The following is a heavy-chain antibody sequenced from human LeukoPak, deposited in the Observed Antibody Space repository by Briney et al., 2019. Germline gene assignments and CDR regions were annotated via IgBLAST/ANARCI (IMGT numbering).Heavy chain of an antibody. D-gene: IGHD4-17*01. J-gene: IGHJ4*02. CDR3: ARSNNDGDYLGVGFDY. CDR2: INTNTGNP. Sequence: ASVKVSCKASGYTFSSYAMNWVRQAPGQGLEWMGWINTNTGNPAYAQGFTGRFVFSLDTSVSTAYLQISSLQAEDTAVYYCARSNNDGDYLGVGFDYWGQGTLVTVSS. V-gene: IGHV7-4-1*02. CDR1: GYTFSSYA.